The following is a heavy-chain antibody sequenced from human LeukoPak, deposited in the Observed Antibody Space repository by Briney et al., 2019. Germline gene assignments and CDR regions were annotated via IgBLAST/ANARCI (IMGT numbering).Heavy chain of an antibody. CDR2: INQGGSEK. D-gene: IGHD3-9*01. CDR1: GFSFNSYW. CDR3: ARDLSNKILTTYYDVFDL. Sequence: GGSLRLSCAVSGFSFNSYWMNWVRQAPGRGLEWVASINQGGSEKYYADSVKGRFIMSRDNARNSLYLQMNSLKAEDTAVYYCARDLSNKILTTYYDVFDLWGQGTMVTVSS. V-gene: IGHV3-7*03. J-gene: IGHJ3*01.